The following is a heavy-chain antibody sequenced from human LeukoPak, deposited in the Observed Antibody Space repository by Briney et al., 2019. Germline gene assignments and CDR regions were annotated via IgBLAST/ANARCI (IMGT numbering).Heavy chain of an antibody. CDR2: IWYDGSNK. D-gene: IGHD3-3*01. J-gene: IGHJ6*02. CDR1: GFTFRSYG. Sequence: PGGSLRLSCAASGFTFRSYGMHWVRQAPGKGLEWVAVIWYDGSNKYYADSVKGRFTVSRDNSKNTLYLQMNSLRAEDTAVYYCASRRFLDGYYYGMDVWGQGTTVTVSS. V-gene: IGHV3-33*01. CDR3: ASRRFLDGYYYGMDV.